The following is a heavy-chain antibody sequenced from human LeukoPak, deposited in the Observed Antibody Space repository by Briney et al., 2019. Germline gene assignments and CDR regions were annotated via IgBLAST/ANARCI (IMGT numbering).Heavy chain of an antibody. J-gene: IGHJ4*02. CDR2: VSYSGST. CDR3: ARASGVGFSYGNADY. Sequence: SETLSLTCTVSGGSISSYYWSWIRQPPGKGLEWIGYVSYSGSTNYNPSLKSRVTISVDTSKNQFSLKLISVTAADTAVYYCARASGVGFSYGNADYWGQGTLVTVSS. D-gene: IGHD5-18*01. V-gene: IGHV4-59*01. CDR1: GGSISSYY.